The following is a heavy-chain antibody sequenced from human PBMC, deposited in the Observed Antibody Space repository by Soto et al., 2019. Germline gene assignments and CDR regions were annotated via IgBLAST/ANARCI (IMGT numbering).Heavy chain of an antibody. CDR2: IFSNDEK. J-gene: IGHJ5*02. CDR1: GFSLSNARMG. D-gene: IGHD6-19*01. V-gene: IGHV2-26*01. Sequence: GAGPTLVNPTETLTLTCTVSGFSLSNARMGVSWIRQPPGKALEWLAHIFSNDEKSYSTSLKSRLTISKDTSKSQVVLTMTNMDPVETARYYCARIRSTVAGIQRVNWFDPWGQGTLVTVSS. CDR3: ARIRSTVAGIQRVNWFDP.